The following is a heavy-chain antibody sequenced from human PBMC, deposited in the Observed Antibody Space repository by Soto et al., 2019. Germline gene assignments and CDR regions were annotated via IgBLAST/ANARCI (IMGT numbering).Heavy chain of an antibody. J-gene: IGHJ3*02. CDR1: GGSISSYY. D-gene: IGHD2-21*02. Sequence: QVQLQESGPGLVKPSETLSLTCTVSGGSISSYYWSWIRQPPGKGLEWIGYIYYSGSTNYNPSLKSRVTISVDTSKNQFSLTLSSVTAADTAVYYCARRGGVVTTSAFDIWGQGTMVTVSS. V-gene: IGHV4-59*08. CDR3: ARRGGVVTTSAFDI. CDR2: IYYSGST.